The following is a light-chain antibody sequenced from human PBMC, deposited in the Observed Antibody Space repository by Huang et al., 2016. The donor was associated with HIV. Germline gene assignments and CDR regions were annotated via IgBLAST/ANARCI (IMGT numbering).Light chain of an antibody. J-gene: IGKJ2*03. Sequence: EIVLTQSPATLSVSPGEGATLSCRANQGIATNLAWYHQRPGQAPRLLIYDASTRASGLPGRFSGSGSGTEFTLTVSGLHSEDFAIYYCQQYHNWPYSFGQGTKLEIK. V-gene: IGKV3-15*01. CDR3: QQYHNWPYS. CDR2: DAS. CDR1: QGIATN.